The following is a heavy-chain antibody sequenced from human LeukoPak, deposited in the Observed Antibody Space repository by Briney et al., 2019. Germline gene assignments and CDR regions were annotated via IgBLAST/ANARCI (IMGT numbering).Heavy chain of an antibody. CDR3: ARLSFRGYYFGY. CDR2: ISAYNGNT. D-gene: IGHD3-16*01. J-gene: IGHJ4*02. Sequence: DSVKVSCKASGYTFTSYGISWVRQAPGQGLEWMGWISAYNGNTNYAQKLQGRVTMTTDTSTSTAYMELRSLRSDDTAVYYCARLSFRGYYFGYWGQGTLVTVSS. V-gene: IGHV1-18*01. CDR1: GYTFTSYG.